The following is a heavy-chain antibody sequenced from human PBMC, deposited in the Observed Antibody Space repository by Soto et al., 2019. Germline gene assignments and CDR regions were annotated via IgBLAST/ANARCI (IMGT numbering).Heavy chain of an antibody. J-gene: IGHJ4*02. V-gene: IGHV1-69*04. CDR1: GGTFSSDV. Sequence: QVQLVQSGAEVKKPGSSVKVSCKASGGTFSSDVISWVRRAPGQGLEWMGRIIGILDVANYAQKFQGRVTTTADKSTNTAYMELSSLRSEDTAVYYCVREGYGDYAFDYWGQGTLVIVSS. D-gene: IGHD4-17*01. CDR3: VREGYGDYAFDY. CDR2: IIGILDVA.